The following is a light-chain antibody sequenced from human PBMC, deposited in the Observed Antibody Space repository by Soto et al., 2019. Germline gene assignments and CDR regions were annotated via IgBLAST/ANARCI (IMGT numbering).Light chain of an antibody. CDR3: AAWDDSLNGYV. V-gene: IGLV1-44*01. CDR2: SNN. J-gene: IGLJ1*01. CDR1: SSNIGSNT. Sequence: QSVLSHPPSASGTPGHRVTISCSGSSSNIGSNTVNWYQQLPGTAPKLLIYSNNQRPSGVPDRFSGSKSGTSASLAISGLQSEDEADYYCAAWDDSLNGYVFRTGTKVTVL.